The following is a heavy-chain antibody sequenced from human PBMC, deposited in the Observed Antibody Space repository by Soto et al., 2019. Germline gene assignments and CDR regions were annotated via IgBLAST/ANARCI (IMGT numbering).Heavy chain of an antibody. V-gene: IGHV3-23*01. CDR1: GFTFSSYA. D-gene: IGHD3-9*01. J-gene: IGHJ6*02. Sequence: GGSLRLSCAASGFTFSSYAMSWVRQAPGKGLEWVSAISGSGGSTYYADSVKGRFTISRDNSKNTLYLQMNSLGAEDTAVYYCAKWGDHYDILTGYYMDYYYYGMDVWGQGTTVTVSS. CDR2: ISGSGGST. CDR3: AKWGDHYDILTGYYMDYYYYGMDV.